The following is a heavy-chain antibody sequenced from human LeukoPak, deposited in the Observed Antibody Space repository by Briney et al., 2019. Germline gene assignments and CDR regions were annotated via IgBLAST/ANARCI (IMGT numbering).Heavy chain of an antibody. J-gene: IGHJ4*02. Sequence: SETLSLTCSVSGGSVSSGTYYWSWIRQPPGKGLEWIGYIYHSGDSYYNPSLKSRVSMSIDTSKNQFYLKLSSVTAADTAVYYCAPYYSPVNFAYWGQGTLVSVSS. CDR2: IYHSGDS. CDR3: APYYSPVNFAY. CDR1: GGSVSSGTYY. D-gene: IGHD3-10*01. V-gene: IGHV4-61*01.